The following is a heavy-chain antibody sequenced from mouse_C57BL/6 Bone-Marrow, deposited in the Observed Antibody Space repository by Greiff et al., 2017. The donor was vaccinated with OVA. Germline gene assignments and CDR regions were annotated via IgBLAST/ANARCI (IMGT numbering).Heavy chain of an antibody. CDR3: ASYDRGCAMDY. CDR2: IYPGSGYT. V-gene: IGHV1-63*01. Sequence: VKLQESGAELARPGTSVKLSCKASGYTFTNYWIGWAKQRPGPGLEWIGAIYPGSGYTNYNEKFKGKATLTADKSSSTAYMQFSSLTSKDADIDYCASYDRGCAMDYWGQGTSVTVSS. CDR1: GYTFTNYW. J-gene: IGHJ4*01. D-gene: IGHD2-12*01.